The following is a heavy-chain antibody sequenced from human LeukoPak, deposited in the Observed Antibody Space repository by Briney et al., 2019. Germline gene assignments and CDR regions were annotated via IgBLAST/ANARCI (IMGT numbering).Heavy chain of an antibody. CDR1: GGSISSGDYY. CDR2: IYYGGST. CDR3: ARRSQRSGTPMTTVTTDD. V-gene: IGHV4-30-4*01. D-gene: IGHD4-17*01. Sequence: PSETLSLTCTVSGGSISSGDYYWSWIRQPPGKGLEWIGYIYYGGSTYYNPSLKSRVTISVDKSKNQFSLKLSSVTAADTAVYYCARRSQRSGTPMTTVTTDDWGQGILVTVSS. J-gene: IGHJ4*02.